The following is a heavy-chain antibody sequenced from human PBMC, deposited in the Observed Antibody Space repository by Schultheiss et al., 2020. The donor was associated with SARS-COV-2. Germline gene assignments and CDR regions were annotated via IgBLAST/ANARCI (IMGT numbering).Heavy chain of an antibody. CDR2: INHSGST. J-gene: IGHJ5*02. V-gene: IGHV4-34*01. Sequence: SETLSLTCAVYGGSFSGYYWSWIRQPPGKGLEWIGEINHSGSTNYNPSLKSRVTISVDTSKNQFSLKLSSVTVADTAVYYCAREARGYYGSWGQGTLVTVSS. D-gene: IGHD3-10*01. CDR3: AREARGYYGS. CDR1: GGSFSGYY.